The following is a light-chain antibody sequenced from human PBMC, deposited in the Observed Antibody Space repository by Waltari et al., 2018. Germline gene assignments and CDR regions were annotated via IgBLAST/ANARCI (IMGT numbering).Light chain of an antibody. CDR2: SNN. CDR1: SSNFGSNT. CDR3: AAWDDSLNGRVV. J-gene: IGLJ2*01. V-gene: IGLV1-44*01. Sequence: QSVLTQPPSASGTPGQSVTISCSGSSSNFGSNTVNWYQQPPGTAPKRLIYSNNQRPAGVPDRFSGSKSGTSASLAISGLQSEDEADYYCAAWDDSLNGRVVFGGGTKLTVL.